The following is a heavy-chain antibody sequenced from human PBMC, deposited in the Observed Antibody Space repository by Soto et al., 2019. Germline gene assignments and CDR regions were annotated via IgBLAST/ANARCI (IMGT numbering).Heavy chain of an antibody. D-gene: IGHD3-9*01. Sequence: PSETLSLTCTVSGGSISSYYWSWIRQPPGKGLEWIGYIYYSGSTNYNPSLKSRVTISVDTSKNQFSLKLSSVTAADTAVYYCARGIYDILTRYYSYFDYWGQGTLVTVSS. J-gene: IGHJ4*02. V-gene: IGHV4-59*01. CDR2: IYYSGST. CDR3: ARGIYDILTRYYSYFDY. CDR1: GGSISSYY.